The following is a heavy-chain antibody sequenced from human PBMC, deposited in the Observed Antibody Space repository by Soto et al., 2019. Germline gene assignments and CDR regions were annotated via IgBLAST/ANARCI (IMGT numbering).Heavy chain of an antibody. CDR2: IHYSGST. CDR1: GGTITSGDYY. V-gene: IGHV4-31*03. CDR3: ARESLAYCGGACYSPPFDY. J-gene: IGHJ4*02. D-gene: IGHD2-21*02. Sequence: SETLSLTCTVSGGTITSGDYYWSWIRQRPGKGLEWIGYIHYSGSTYYNPSLKSRVTTSVDTSKNQFSLKLTSVTAADTAVYFCARESLAYCGGACYSPPFDYWGQGTLVTVSS.